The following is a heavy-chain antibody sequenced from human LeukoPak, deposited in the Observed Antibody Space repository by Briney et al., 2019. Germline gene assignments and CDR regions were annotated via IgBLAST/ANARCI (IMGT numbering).Heavy chain of an antibody. V-gene: IGHV3-21*01. J-gene: IGHJ4*02. Sequence: GGSLRLSCAASGFTYSDHAMEWVRQTPGKGLEWVPSITPATDNIYYTPSVEGRFTISRDNAKHSLYLQMNNLRADDTAVYYCARLAGPRPGTYYFDFWGQGVQVTVSS. CDR3: ARLAGPRPGTYYFDF. CDR1: GFTYSDHA. CDR2: ITPATDNI. D-gene: IGHD6-19*01.